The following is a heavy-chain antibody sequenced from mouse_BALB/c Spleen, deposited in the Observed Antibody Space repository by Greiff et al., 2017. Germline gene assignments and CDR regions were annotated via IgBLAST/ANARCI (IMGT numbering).Heavy chain of an antibody. D-gene: IGHD2-12*01. CDR1: GYTFTSYY. V-gene: IGHV1S81*02. Sequence: QVQLQQSGAELVKPGASVKLSCKASGYTFTSYYMYWVKQRPGQGLEWIGEINPSNGGTNFNEKFKSKATLTVDKSSSTAYMQLSSLTSEDSAVYYCTRRGLYLREFAYWGQGTLVTVSA. J-gene: IGHJ3*01. CDR2: INPSNGGT. CDR3: TRRGLYLREFAY.